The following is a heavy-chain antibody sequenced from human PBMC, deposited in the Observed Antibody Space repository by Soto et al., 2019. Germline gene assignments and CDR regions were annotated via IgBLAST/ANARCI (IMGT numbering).Heavy chain of an antibody. D-gene: IGHD3-3*01. CDR3: AIWSGYRWLFES. CDR2: IIPIFGTA. V-gene: IGHV1-69*13. J-gene: IGHJ4*02. CDR1: GGTFSSYA. Sequence: SVKVSCKASGGTFSSYAISWVRQAPGQGLEWMGGIIPIFGTANYAQKFQGRVTITADESTSTAQMELSSLRSEDTAVYYCAIWSGYRWLFESWGQGTLVTVSS.